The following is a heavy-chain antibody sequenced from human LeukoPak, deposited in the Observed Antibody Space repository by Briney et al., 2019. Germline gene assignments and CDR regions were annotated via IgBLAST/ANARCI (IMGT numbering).Heavy chain of an antibody. CDR2: MSPNSGNT. CDR3: AREGLPGKWIQLWPYYYYYMDV. CDR1: GYTFTSYD. D-gene: IGHD5-18*01. V-gene: IGHV1-8*03. Sequence: GASVKVSCKASGYTFTSYDINWVRQATGQGLEWMGWMSPNSGNTGYAQKFQGRVTITRNTSINTAYMELSSLRSEDTAVYYCAREGLPGKWIQLWPYYYYYMDVWGKGTTVTVSS. J-gene: IGHJ6*03.